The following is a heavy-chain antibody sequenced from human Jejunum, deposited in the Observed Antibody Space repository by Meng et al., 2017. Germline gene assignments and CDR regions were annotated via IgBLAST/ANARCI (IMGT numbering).Heavy chain of an antibody. CDR3: AKLRALTVTEFSDS. V-gene: IGHV3-23*01. Sequence: GGSLRLSCAASGFSFSSYAMTWVRQAPGKGLEWVSGISGGGSNTYYADSVKGRFTISRDNSKNTLSLQMTSLRAEDTAVYYCAKLRALTVTEFSDSWGQGTLVTVSS. CDR2: ISGGGSNT. D-gene: IGHD4-11*01. J-gene: IGHJ4*02. CDR1: GFSFSSYA.